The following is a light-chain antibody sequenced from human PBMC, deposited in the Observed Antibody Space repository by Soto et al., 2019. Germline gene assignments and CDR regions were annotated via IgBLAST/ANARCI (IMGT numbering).Light chain of an antibody. J-gene: IGKJ4*02. CDR1: QSISSY. V-gene: IGKV1-39*01. Sequence: DIQMTQSPSSLSASVGDIVTITCRASQSISSYLNWYQQKPGKAPKLLIYAASSLQRGVPSRFSGSGSGTDFTLNISSLQPEDFATYYCPQSYRTPLTFGGGTKVEIK. CDR2: AAS. CDR3: PQSYRTPLT.